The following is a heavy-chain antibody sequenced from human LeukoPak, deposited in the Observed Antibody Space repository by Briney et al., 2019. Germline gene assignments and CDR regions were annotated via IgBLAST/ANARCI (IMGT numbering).Heavy chain of an antibody. V-gene: IGHV3-30*18. CDR3: AKDRSSSWTFDY. D-gene: IGHD6-13*01. Sequence: PGRSLRPYCDASEFTFSWNGMHWGRQDPRQGLEWAALISYDARNTYYADSVKGRFTISRDISKNTLFLQMNSLRAEDTAVYYCAKDRSSSWTFDYWGQGTLVTVSS. J-gene: IGHJ4*02. CDR1: EFTFSWNG. CDR2: ISYDARNT.